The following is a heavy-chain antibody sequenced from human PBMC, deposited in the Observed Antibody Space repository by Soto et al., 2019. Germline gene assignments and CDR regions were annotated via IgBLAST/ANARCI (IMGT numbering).Heavy chain of an antibody. Sequence: SVKVSCKASGGTSSSYAISWVRQAPGQGLEWMGGIIPIFGTANYAQKFQGRVTITADESTSTAYMELSSLRSEDTAVYYCASSGYCSGGSCSYPQYYYYGMDVWGQGTTVTVSS. CDR2: IIPIFGTA. J-gene: IGHJ6*02. CDR3: ASSGYCSGGSCSYPQYYYYGMDV. D-gene: IGHD2-15*01. V-gene: IGHV1-69*13. CDR1: GGTSSSYA.